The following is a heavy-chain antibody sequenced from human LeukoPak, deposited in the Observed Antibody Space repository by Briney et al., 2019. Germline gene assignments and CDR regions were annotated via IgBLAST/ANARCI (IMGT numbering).Heavy chain of an antibody. V-gene: IGHV4-59*08. J-gene: IGHJ4*02. CDR3: ASQQDSSGLYGY. CDR2: IYYSGST. CDR1: GGSISSYY. Sequence: SETLSLTCTVSGGSISSYYWSWIRQPPGKGLEWIGYIYYSGSTNYNPSLKSRVTISVDTSKNQFSLKLSSVTAADTAVYYRASQQDSSGLYGYWGQGTLVTVSS. D-gene: IGHD3-22*01.